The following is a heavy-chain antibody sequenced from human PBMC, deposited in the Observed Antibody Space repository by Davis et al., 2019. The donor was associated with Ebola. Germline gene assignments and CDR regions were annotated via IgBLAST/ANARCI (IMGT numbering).Heavy chain of an antibody. CDR2: IYYSGST. J-gene: IGHJ6*03. CDR3: ARDLRYDSSGYDYYFYMDV. Sequence: PSETLSLTCTVSGASISSGDYYWSWIRQHPGKGLEWIGYIYYSGSTSYKPSLKSRLNISLDTSKNQFSLNLYSVTAADTAVYYCARDLRYDSSGYDYYFYMDVWGKGTTVTVSS. CDR1: GASISSGDYY. D-gene: IGHD3-22*01. V-gene: IGHV4-31*03.